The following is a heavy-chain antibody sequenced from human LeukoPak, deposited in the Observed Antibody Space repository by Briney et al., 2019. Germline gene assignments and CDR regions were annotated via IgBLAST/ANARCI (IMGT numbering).Heavy chain of an antibody. CDR2: IYTSGST. CDR1: GGSISSGSYY. J-gene: IGHJ4*02. V-gene: IGHV4-61*02. CDR3: ARDGAYNWNDGADIIDY. D-gene: IGHD1-1*01. Sequence: SQTLSLTCTVSGGSISSGSYYWSWIRQPAGKGLEWIGRIYTSGSTNYNPSLKSRVTISVDTSKNQSSLKLSSVTAADTAVYYCARDGAYNWNDGADIIDYWGQGTLVTVSS.